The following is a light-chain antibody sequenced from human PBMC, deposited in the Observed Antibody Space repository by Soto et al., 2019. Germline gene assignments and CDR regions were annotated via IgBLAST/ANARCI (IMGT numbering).Light chain of an antibody. V-gene: IGKV2-28*01. CDR3: MQALQTPWT. Sequence: DIVMTQSPLSLPLTHGEPASISCRSSQSLLHSNGYNYLDWYLQKPGQSPQLLIYLGSNRASGVPDRFSGSGSGTDFTLKISRVEAEDVGVYYCMQALQTPWTFGQGTKVEIK. CDR2: LGS. J-gene: IGKJ1*01. CDR1: QSLLHSNGYNY.